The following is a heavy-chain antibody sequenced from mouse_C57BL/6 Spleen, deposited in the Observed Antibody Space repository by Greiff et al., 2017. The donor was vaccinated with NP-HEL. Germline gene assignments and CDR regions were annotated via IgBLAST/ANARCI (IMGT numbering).Heavy chain of an antibody. V-gene: IGHV1-39*01. J-gene: IGHJ4*01. Sequence: VQLQQSGPELVKPGASVKISCKASGYSFTDYNMNWVKQSNGKSLEWIGVINPNYGTTSYNQKFKGKATLTVDQSSSTAYMQLNSLTSEDSAVYYCARSGLLLRSYPYYYAMDYWGQGTSVTVSS. CDR3: ARSGLLLRSYPYYYAMDY. D-gene: IGHD1-1*01. CDR1: GYSFTDYN. CDR2: INPNYGTT.